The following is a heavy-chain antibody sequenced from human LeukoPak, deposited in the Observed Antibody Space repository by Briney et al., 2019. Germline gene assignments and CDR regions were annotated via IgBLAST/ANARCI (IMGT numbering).Heavy chain of an antibody. CDR3: ARGAGYCSSTSCLENNWFDP. CDR1: GGSISSGGYS. J-gene: IGHJ5*02. V-gene: IGHV4-30-2*01. D-gene: IGHD2-2*01. Sequence: SETLSLTCAVSGGSISSGGYSWSWIRQPPGKGLEWIGYIYHSGSTYYNPSLKSRVTISVDRSKNQFSLKLSSVTAADTAVYYCARGAGYCSSTSCLENNWFDPWGQGTLVTVSS. CDR2: IYHSGST.